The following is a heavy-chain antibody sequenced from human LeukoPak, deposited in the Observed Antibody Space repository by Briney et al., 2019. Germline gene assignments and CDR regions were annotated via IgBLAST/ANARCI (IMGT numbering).Heavy chain of an antibody. CDR1: GFTFSSYW. CDR3: ARAPVQYCGGDSDAFDI. D-gene: IGHD2-21*02. CDR2: INSDGSST. Sequence: PGGSLRLSCAASGFTFSSYWMHWVRQVPGKGLVWVSRINSDGSSTTYADSVKGRFSISRDNATNTLYMQMNSLRAGDTAVFYCARAPVQYCGGDSDAFDIWGQGTMVTVSS. V-gene: IGHV3-74*01. J-gene: IGHJ3*02.